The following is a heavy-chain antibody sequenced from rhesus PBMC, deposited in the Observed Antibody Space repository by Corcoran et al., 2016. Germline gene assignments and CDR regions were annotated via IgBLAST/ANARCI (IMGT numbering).Heavy chain of an antibody. CDR2: ISGSGGNT. J-gene: IGHJ4*01. V-gene: IGHV4-173*01. Sequence: QLQLQESGPGLVKPSETLSLTCAVSGGSISSNYWSWIRQPPGKGLEWIGRISGSGGNTDYNPSLQSRVTISTDTSNNHFSLKLTSVTAADTAIYYCARGRGYSNSIDYWGQGVLVSVSS. CDR3: ARGRGYSNSIDY. CDR1: GGSISSNY. D-gene: IGHD5-36*01.